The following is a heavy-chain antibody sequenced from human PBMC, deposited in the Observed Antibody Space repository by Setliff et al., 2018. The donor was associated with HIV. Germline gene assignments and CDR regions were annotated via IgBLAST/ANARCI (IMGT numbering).Heavy chain of an antibody. Sequence: GGSLRLSCAASGFTFSSYGMHWVRQAPGKGLEWVSFIRYDGSDQYYGDSVKGRFTISRDNSKTTLYLQMNSLRADDTAVYYCAKDSAEMGTNGFFDYWGQGTLVTVSS. CDR1: GFTFSSYG. D-gene: IGHD1-1*01. V-gene: IGHV3-30*02. CDR3: AKDSAEMGTNGFFDY. J-gene: IGHJ4*02. CDR2: IRYDGSDQ.